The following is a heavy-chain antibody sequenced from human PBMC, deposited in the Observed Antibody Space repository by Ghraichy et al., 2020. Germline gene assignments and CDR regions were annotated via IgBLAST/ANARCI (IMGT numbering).Heavy chain of an antibody. CDR2: INHSGST. Sequence: GSLRLSCAVYGGSFSGYYWSWIRQPPGKGLEWIGEINHSGSTNYNPSLKSRVTISVDTSKNQFSLKLSSVTAADTAVYYCARESLSGYLGSVEYGFDYWGQGTLVTVSS. V-gene: IGHV4-34*01. CDR1: GGSFSGYY. J-gene: IGHJ4*02. CDR3: ARESLSGYLGSVEYGFDY. D-gene: IGHD3-3*01.